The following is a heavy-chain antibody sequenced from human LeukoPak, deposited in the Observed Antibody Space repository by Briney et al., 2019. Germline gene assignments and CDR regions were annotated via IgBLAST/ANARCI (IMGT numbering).Heavy chain of an antibody. J-gene: IGHJ6*03. CDR3: ARGPGECSGGSCYSGYYYYMDV. D-gene: IGHD2-15*01. CDR1: GGSISSSNYY. CDR2: IYYSGST. Sequence: IPSETLSLTCTVSGGSISSSNYYWGWIRQPPGKGLEWIGSIYYSGSTYYSPSLKSRVTISVDTSKNQFSLKLSSVTAADTAVYYCARGPGECSGGSCYSGYYYYMDVWGKGTTVTVSS. V-gene: IGHV4-39*07.